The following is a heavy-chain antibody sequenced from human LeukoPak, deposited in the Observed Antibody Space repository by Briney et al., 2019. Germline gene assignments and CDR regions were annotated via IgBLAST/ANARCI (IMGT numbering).Heavy chain of an antibody. CDR1: GYTFTSYA. V-gene: IGHV7-4-1*02. Sequence: ASVKVSCKASGYTFTSYAMNWVRRAPGQGLEWMGWINTNTGNPTYAQGFTGRFVFSLDTSVSTAYLQISSLKAEDTAVYYCARSSGSTPRGYNWFDPWGQGTLVTVSS. CDR3: ARSSGSTPRGYNWFDP. D-gene: IGHD2-15*01. J-gene: IGHJ5*02. CDR2: INTNTGNP.